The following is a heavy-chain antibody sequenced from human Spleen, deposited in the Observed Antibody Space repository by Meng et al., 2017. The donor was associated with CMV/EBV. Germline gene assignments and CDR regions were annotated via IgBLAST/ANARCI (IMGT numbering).Heavy chain of an antibody. CDR2: ISSSGGST. D-gene: IGHD1-26*01. Sequence: GESLKISCAASGFTFSSYAMSWVRQAPGKGLVWVSAISSSGGSTYYADSVKGRFTTSRDNSKNTLYLQMNSLRAEDTAVYYCAKEGYAWELPSYYGMDVWGQGTTVTVSS. V-gene: IGHV3-23*01. CDR1: GFTFSSYA. CDR3: AKEGYAWELPSYYGMDV. J-gene: IGHJ6*02.